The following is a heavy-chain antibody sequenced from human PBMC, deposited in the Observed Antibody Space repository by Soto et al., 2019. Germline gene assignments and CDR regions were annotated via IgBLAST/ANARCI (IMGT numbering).Heavy chain of an antibody. Sequence: QMQLQESGPRLVKPSETLSLTCAVSSASISSEQRWSWVRQPPGKGLEWIGEIHHGGSTNNNPSLKSRVTMSVDKSKNQFSLNLSSVTAADTAVYYCARSFGWYAIDQWGQGTLVTVSS. CDR2: IHHGGST. V-gene: IGHV4-4*02. CDR1: SASISSEQR. J-gene: IGHJ5*02. D-gene: IGHD6-19*01. CDR3: ARSFGWYAIDQ.